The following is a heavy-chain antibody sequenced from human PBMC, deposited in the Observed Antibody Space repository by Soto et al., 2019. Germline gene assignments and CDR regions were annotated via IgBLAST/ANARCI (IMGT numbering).Heavy chain of an antibody. V-gene: IGHV3-30*03. CDR3: AIVRVTDSPLDH. D-gene: IGHD2-21*02. J-gene: IGHJ4*02. CDR2: LAYDGSQK. Sequence: QVHPVESGGGVVQPGTSLTLTCTASGFTFRSSGMHWVRQAPGKGLEWLAFLAYDGSQKFYADSVKGRFSISRDNTKNTLYLHMSSLTAEDTAIYYCAIVRVTDSPLDHWGPGTLVTVSS. CDR1: GFTFRSSG.